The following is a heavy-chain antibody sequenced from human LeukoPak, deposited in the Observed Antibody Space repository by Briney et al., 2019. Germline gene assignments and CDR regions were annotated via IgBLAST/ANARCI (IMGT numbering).Heavy chain of an antibody. CDR3: ATTDRYCSGGSCYSGLFDY. CDR2: ISGSGGST. J-gene: IGHJ4*02. Sequence: GGSLRLSCAASGFTFSSYAMSWVRQAPGKGLEWVSAISGSGGSTYYADSVKGRFTISRHNSKNTLYLQMNSLRAEDTAVYYCATTDRYCSGGSCYSGLFDYWGQGTLVTVSS. CDR1: GFTFSSYA. D-gene: IGHD2-15*01. V-gene: IGHV3-23*01.